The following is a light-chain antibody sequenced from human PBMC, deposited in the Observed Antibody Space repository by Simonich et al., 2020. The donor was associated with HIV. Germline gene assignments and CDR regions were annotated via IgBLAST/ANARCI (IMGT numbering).Light chain of an antibody. V-gene: IGKV3D-20*01. CDR1: QSVSSSD. CDR3: HKYGSSPRWT. CDR2: DAS. J-gene: IGKJ1*01. Sequence: EIVLTQSPGTLSLSPGERATLSCRASQSVSSSDLAWYQQTPGLAPRLLIYDASSRATGIPDRYSGSEAGTDFTLTISRLEPEDFAVYYCHKYGSSPRWTFGQGTKVEMK.